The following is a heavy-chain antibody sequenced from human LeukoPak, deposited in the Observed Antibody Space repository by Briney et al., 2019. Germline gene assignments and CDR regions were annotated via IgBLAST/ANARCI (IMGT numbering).Heavy chain of an antibody. CDR3: AREGLAASGTPMDYYNYDMDV. CDR2: ISDSGGST. V-gene: IGHV3-23*01. J-gene: IGHJ6*02. CDR1: GFTFSNYD. Sequence: GGSLRLSCAASGFTFSNYDMSWVRQAPGKGLEWVSGISDSGGSTYYADSVKGHFTISRDNSKNTVYLQMNSLRAEDTAVYYCAREGLAASGTPMDYYNYDMDVWGQGTTVTVSS. D-gene: IGHD6-13*01.